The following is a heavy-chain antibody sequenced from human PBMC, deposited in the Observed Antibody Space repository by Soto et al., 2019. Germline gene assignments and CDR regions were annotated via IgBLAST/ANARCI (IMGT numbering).Heavy chain of an antibody. J-gene: IGHJ4*02. CDR1: GFTVSSNY. CDR2: IYSGGST. CDR3: GFGRILYY. V-gene: IGHV3-53*01. Sequence: EVQLVESGGGMIQSGGSLRLSCAASGFTVSSNYMSWVRQAPGKGLEWVSVIYSGGSTYYADSVKGRFTISRDNSKNTPYLQMNSLSAEDTAVYYCGFGRILYYWGQGTLVTVSS. D-gene: IGHD2-15*01.